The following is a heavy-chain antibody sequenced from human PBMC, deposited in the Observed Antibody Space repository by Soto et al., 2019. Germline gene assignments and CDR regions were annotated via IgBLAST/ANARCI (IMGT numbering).Heavy chain of an antibody. CDR3: ARDLEGWRAAAGQFDY. V-gene: IGHV3-30-3*01. D-gene: IGHD6-13*01. CDR1: GFTFSSYA. CDR2: ISYDGSNK. J-gene: IGHJ4*02. Sequence: PGGSLRLSCAASGFTFSSYAMHWVRQAPGKGLEWVAVISYDGSNKYYADSVKGRFTISRDNSKNTLYLQMNSLRAEDTAVYYCARDLEGWRAAAGQFDYWGQGTLVTVSS.